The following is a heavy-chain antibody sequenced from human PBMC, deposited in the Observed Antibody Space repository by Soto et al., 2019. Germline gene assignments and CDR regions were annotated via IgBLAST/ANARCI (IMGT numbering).Heavy chain of an antibody. CDR2: IYPGDSDT. J-gene: IGHJ4*02. Sequence: GESLKISCKGSGYNFAIYCIGWGRQMPGKGLEWMGFIYPGDSDTRYNPSFQGHVTISADKGISTAYLQWSSLQASDTAIYYCARSYSSSSYFDHWGQGTQVTVSS. V-gene: IGHV5-51*01. CDR3: ARSYSSSSYFDH. D-gene: IGHD6-6*01. CDR1: GYNFAIYC.